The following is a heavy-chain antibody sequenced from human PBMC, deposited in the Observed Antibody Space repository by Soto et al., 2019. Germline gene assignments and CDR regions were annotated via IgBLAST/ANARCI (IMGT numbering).Heavy chain of an antibody. CDR1: GDSVSNDNYY. CDR3: ARSQRGRTAFTFDS. Sequence: QVQLQESGPGLVKPSETLSLTCAVSGDSVSNDNYYWSWIRPPPGKGLGWIGYIYYSGTTNYNSYLKSRRSWSVDMSKNPFSLKLASVTAADTAVYFCARSQRGRTAFTFDSWGQGALVTVSS. D-gene: IGHD3-16*01. V-gene: IGHV4-61*01. CDR2: IYYSGTT. J-gene: IGHJ4*02.